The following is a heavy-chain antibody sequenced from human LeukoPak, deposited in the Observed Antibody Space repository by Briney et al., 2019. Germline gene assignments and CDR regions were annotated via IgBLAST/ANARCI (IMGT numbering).Heavy chain of an antibody. V-gene: IGHV3-23*01. J-gene: IGHJ4*02. Sequence: GGSLRLSCAASGFTFSTYAMSWVRQAPRKGLEWVSAISGSGTRTYYADSVKGRFTVSRDNSKNTLYLQMNSLRAEDTAIYYCAREPTAAGYVDYWGQGTLATVSS. CDR3: AREPTAAGYVDY. CDR2: ISGSGTRT. D-gene: IGHD3-16*01. CDR1: GFTFSTYA.